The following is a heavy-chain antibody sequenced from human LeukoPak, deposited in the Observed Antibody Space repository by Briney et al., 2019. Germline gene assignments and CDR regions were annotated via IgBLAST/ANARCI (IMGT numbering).Heavy chain of an antibody. V-gene: IGHV1-18*01. CDR2: ISTQRGNT. Sequence: ASVKVSCQASGYTLTSYGINWMRQAPGQGLEWMAWISTQRGNTNYAQKVQGRLTLTTDRSTNTAYMERRSLRADDTAVYYCARGAYGDKWGQGTMVTVSS. CDR3: ARGAYGDK. J-gene: IGHJ4*02. CDR1: GYTLTSYG. D-gene: IGHD4-17*01.